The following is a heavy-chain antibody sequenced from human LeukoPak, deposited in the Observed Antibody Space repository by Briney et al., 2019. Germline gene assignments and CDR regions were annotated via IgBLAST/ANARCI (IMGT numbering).Heavy chain of an antibody. V-gene: IGHV5-51*01. Sequence: GESLKISCKGSGYSFTSYWIGWVRQMPGKGLEWMGIIYPGDSDTRYSPSFQGQVTISADKSISTAYLQWSSLKASDTAMYHCARQAYYYGSGSYCFDYWGQGTLVTVSS. J-gene: IGHJ4*02. CDR3: ARQAYYYGSGSYCFDY. D-gene: IGHD3-10*01. CDR2: IYPGDSDT. CDR1: GYSFTSYW.